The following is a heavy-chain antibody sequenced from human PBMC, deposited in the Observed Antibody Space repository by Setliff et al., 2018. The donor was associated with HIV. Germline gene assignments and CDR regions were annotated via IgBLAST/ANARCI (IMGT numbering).Heavy chain of an antibody. V-gene: IGHV4-4*07. Sequence: SETLSLTCTVSGVSISSYYWSWIRQPAGRGLEWIGRIYSSGSTNYNPSLKSQVTMSVDTSKHQFSLKLSSVTAADTAVYYCARGDSGSYYTYWGQGTLVTVSS. D-gene: IGHD1-26*01. J-gene: IGHJ4*02. CDR1: GVSISSYY. CDR3: ARGDSGSYYTY. CDR2: IYSSGST.